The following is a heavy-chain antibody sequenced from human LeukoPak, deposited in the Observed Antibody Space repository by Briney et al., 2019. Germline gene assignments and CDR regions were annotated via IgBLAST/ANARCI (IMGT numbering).Heavy chain of an antibody. CDR3: ARRVLESPVISENNWLDP. CDR1: GDSISSSY. J-gene: IGHJ5*02. D-gene: IGHD3-10*01. Sequence: PSETLSLTCTVSGDSISSSYWSWIRRPPGKGLEWIGSISYRGRTNSNPSLKSRVSISVDTSKNQFSLSLTSVTAADTAVYYCARRVLESPVISENNWLDPWGQGTLVTVSS. V-gene: IGHV4-59*08. CDR2: ISYRGRT.